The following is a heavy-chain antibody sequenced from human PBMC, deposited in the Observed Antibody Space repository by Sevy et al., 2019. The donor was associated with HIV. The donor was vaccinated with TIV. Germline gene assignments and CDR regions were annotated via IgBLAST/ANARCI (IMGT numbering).Heavy chain of an antibody. CDR1: GFTFSSYA. CDR2: ISYDGRNT. CDR3: AKNYREEITMSNWFDP. Sequence: GGSLRLSCAASGFTFSSYAMHWVRQAPGKGLEWVALISYDGRNTYYADSVKGRFTVSRDNSKNTLFLQMNILRASDTGMYYCAKNYREEITMSNWFDPWGQGTLVTVYS. J-gene: IGHJ5*02. V-gene: IGHV3-30-3*02. D-gene: IGHD3-22*01.